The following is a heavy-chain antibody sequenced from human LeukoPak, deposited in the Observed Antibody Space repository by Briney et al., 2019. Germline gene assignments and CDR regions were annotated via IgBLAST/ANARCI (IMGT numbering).Heavy chain of an antibody. CDR2: INSVGSST. Sequence: PGGSLRLSCAASGFTFSSYWMHWVRQAPGKGLVWVSRINSVGSSTSYADSVKGRFTISRDNAKNTLYLQMNSLRAEDTAVYYCASHYGDYTEPVDYWGQGTLVTVSS. J-gene: IGHJ4*02. V-gene: IGHV3-74*01. CDR1: GFTFSSYW. CDR3: ASHYGDYTEPVDY. D-gene: IGHD4-17*01.